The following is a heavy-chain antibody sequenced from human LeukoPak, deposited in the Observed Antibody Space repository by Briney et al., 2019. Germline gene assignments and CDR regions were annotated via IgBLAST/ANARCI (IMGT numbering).Heavy chain of an antibody. J-gene: IGHJ4*02. V-gene: IGHV1-18*01. D-gene: IGHD6-19*01. CDR2: ISAYNGNT. CDR3: ARESLIGIAVAGMGYDFDY. CDR1: GGTFSSYA. Sequence: ASVKVSCKASGGTFSSYAISWVRQAPGQGLEWMGWISAYNGNTNYAQKLQGRVTMTTDTSTSTAYMELRSLRSDDTAVYYCARESLIGIAVAGMGYDFDYWGQGTLVTVSS.